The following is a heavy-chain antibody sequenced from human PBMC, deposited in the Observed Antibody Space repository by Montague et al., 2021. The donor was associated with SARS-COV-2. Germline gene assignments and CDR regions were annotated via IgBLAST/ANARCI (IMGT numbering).Heavy chain of an antibody. CDR1: GASISSSNYY. J-gene: IGHJ6*03. CDR2: IHYSGST. Sequence: SETQSLTCTVSGASISSSNYYWGWIRQPPGMGLEWIATIHYSGSTYYKPSLKSRLTISVDTSKNQFSLRLSSVTAADTAVYYCARGDFGVVIIPYYYYYMDVWGKGTTVTVSS. CDR3: ARGDFGVVIIPYYYYYMDV. D-gene: IGHD3-3*01. V-gene: IGHV4-39*01.